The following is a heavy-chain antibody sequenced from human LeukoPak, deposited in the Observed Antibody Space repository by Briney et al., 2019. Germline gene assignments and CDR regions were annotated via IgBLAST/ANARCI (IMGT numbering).Heavy chain of an antibody. CDR2: IRSKAYGGTT. CDR3: TRDYSGRYCSITSCYGGNWFDP. CDR1: GFTFVDYA. J-gene: IGHJ5*02. Sequence: GGSLRLSCTASGFTFVDYAMSWFRQAPGKGLEWVGFIRSKAYGGTTEYAASVKGRFTISRDDSKSIAYLQMNSLKTEDTAVYYCTRDYSGRYCSITSCYGGNWFDPWGQGTLVTVSS. V-gene: IGHV3-49*03. D-gene: IGHD2-2*01.